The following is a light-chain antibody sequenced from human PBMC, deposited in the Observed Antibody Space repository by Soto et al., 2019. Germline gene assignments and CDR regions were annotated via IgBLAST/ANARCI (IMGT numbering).Light chain of an antibody. J-gene: IGKJ1*01. CDR3: QQSYSTLWT. CDR1: QSISTW. Sequence: DIQMTQSPSTLSASVGDRVTITCRASQSISTWLAWYQQKPGKAPVLLIYDASTLQGGVPSRFSGSGSGTDFTLTISSLQPEDFATYYCQQSYSTLWTFGQGTKVDIK. V-gene: IGKV1-39*01. CDR2: DAS.